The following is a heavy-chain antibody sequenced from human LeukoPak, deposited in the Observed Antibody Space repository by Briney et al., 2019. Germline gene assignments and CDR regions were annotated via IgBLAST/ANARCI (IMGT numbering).Heavy chain of an antibody. Sequence: SVKVSCKASGGTFSSYDISWVRQPPRRGLEWMGRIIPIFGIANYAQKFQGRVTITADKPTSTAYMELSSLRSEDTAVYYCARDPVEMANPGICSYFDYWGQGTLVTVSS. CDR1: GGTFSSYD. D-gene: IGHD5-24*01. CDR2: IIPIFGIA. J-gene: IGHJ4*02. V-gene: IGHV1-69*04. CDR3: ARDPVEMANPGICSYFDY.